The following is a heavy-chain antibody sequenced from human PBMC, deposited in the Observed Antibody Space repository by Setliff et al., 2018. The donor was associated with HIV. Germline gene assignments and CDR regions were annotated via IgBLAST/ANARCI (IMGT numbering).Heavy chain of an antibody. CDR3: ARGVPLLPPHY. V-gene: IGHV4-39*06. CDR2: IFYSETVYYGGRT. Sequence: SETLSLTCTVSGDSISSNNYYWGWIRQPPGKGPEWIGSIFYSETVYYGGRTYYSPSLKSRVTISVDTSKNQFPLSLTSVTAADTAVYYCARGVPLLPPHYWGQGTLVTVSS. J-gene: IGHJ4*02. CDR1: GDSISSNNYY. D-gene: IGHD2-21*02.